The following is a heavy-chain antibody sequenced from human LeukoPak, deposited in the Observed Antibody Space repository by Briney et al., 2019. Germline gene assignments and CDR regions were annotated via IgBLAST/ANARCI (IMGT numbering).Heavy chain of an antibody. D-gene: IGHD2/OR15-2a*01. Sequence: VASVKVSCKASGFTFTSSAMQWVRQARGQRREWIGWIVVGSGNTNYAQKFQERVTITRDMSTSTAYMELSSLRSEDTAVYYCAAGLRVAWTNTPQREFDYWGQGTLVTVSS. CDR3: AAGLRVAWTNTPQREFDY. V-gene: IGHV1-58*02. CDR2: IVVGSGNT. CDR1: GFTFTSSA. J-gene: IGHJ4*02.